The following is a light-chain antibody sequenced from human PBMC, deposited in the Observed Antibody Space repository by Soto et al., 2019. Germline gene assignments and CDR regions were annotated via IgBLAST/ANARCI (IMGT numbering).Light chain of an antibody. V-gene: IGKV1-6*01. Sequence: AIQMTQSPASLSASVGDRVSITCRASHDIGNDLAWYQQRPGKAPKLLIYATSTLQSGVPSRFSGSGSGTDFTLTISSLQPEDFATYYCLQDHSYLAFGPGTKVNFK. J-gene: IGKJ3*01. CDR1: HDIGND. CDR3: LQDHSYLA. CDR2: ATS.